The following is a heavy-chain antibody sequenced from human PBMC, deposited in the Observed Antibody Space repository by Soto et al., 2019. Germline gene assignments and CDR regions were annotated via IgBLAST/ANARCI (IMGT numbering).Heavy chain of an antibody. CDR1: GGSFSGYY. Sequence: SETLSLTCAVYGGSFSGYYWSWIRQPPGKGLEWIGEINHSGSTNYNPSLKSRVTISVDTSKNQFSLKLSSVTAADTAVYYCARGGEIVARRAHFDYWGQGTLVTVSS. D-gene: IGHD6-6*01. CDR3: ARGGEIVARRAHFDY. J-gene: IGHJ4*02. CDR2: INHSGST. V-gene: IGHV4-34*01.